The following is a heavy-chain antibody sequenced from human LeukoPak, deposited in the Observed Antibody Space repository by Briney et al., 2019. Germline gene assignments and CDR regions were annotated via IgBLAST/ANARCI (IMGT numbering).Heavy chain of an antibody. V-gene: IGHV3-30-3*01. CDR3: ARSGSLMATMDY. D-gene: IGHD5-24*01. J-gene: IGHJ4*02. CDR1: GFTFSTYS. Sequence: GGSLRLSCATSGFTFSTYSMHWVRQAPGKGLEWVAVISYEGSNEYYADSVKGQFTISRDNSKNTLYLQMNSLRAEDTAVYYCARSGSLMATMDYWGQGTLVTVSS. CDR2: ISYEGSNE.